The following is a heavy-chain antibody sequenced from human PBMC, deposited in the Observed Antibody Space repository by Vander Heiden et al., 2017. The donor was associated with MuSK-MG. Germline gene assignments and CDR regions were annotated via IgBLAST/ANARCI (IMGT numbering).Heavy chain of an antibody. CDR1: GYTFTSYG. J-gene: IGHJ6*03. D-gene: IGHD2-15*01. Sequence: QVQLVQSGPEVKKPGASVKVSCKASGYTFTSYGIRWVRQAPGQGLGWMGWISAYNGNTNYAQKLQGRVTMTTDTSTSTAYMELRSLRSDDTAVYYCARVPRRLLLRRHYMDVWGKGTTVTVSS. CDR2: ISAYNGNT. V-gene: IGHV1-18*01. CDR3: ARVPRRLLLRRHYMDV.